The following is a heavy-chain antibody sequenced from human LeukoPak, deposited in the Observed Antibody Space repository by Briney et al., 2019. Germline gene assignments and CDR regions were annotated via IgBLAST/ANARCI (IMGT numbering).Heavy chain of an antibody. D-gene: IGHD3-10*01. CDR2: INSDGSST. Sequence: PGGSLRLSCAAPGFTFSSYWMHWVRQAPGKGLVWVSRINSDGSSTSYADSVKGRFTISRDNAKNTLYLQMNSLRAEDTAVYYCARERYGSGSYFFDYWGQGTLATVSS. J-gene: IGHJ4*02. CDR3: ARERYGSGSYFFDY. V-gene: IGHV3-74*01. CDR1: GFTFSSYW.